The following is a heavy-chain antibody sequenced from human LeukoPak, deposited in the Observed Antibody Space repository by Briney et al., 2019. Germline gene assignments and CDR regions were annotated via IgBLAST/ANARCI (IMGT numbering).Heavy chain of an antibody. Sequence: SETLSLTCAVSGGSISSSNWWSWVRQPPGKGLEWIGEIYHSGSTNYNPSLKSRVTISVDKSKNQFSLKLSSVTAADTAVYYCARGPWYYYDSSGYNDAFDIWGQGTMVTVSS. CDR1: GGSISSSNW. D-gene: IGHD3-22*01. V-gene: IGHV4-4*02. CDR2: IYHSGST. J-gene: IGHJ3*02. CDR3: ARGPWYYYDSSGYNDAFDI.